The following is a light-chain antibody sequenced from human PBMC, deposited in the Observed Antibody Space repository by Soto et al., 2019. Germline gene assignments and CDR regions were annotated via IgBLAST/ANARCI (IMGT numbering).Light chain of an antibody. J-gene: IGKJ1*01. CDR2: DAS. CDR3: QQYNSYLWT. CDR1: QSINSW. V-gene: IGKV1-5*01. Sequence: EIQMTQSPSTLSASVGDRVTITCRASQSINSWLAWYQQKPGRAPKVLIYDASRLESGVPSRFSGSGSGTEFTLTISSLQPDDFATYYCQQYNSYLWTFGQGTKVDIK.